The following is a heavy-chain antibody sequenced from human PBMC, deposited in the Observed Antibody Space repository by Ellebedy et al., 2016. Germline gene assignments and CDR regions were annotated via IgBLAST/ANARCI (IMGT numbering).Heavy chain of an antibody. CDR1: GYTFTGYY. J-gene: IGHJ4*02. CDR2: INPNSGGT. D-gene: IGHD6-13*01. V-gene: IGHV1-2*02. CDR3: ARDPPVRSSSWYQGNY. Sequence: ASVKVSCXASGYTFTGYYMHWVRQAPGQGLEWMGWINPNSGGTNYAQKFQGRVTMTRDTSISTAYMELSRLRSDDTAVYYCARDPPVRSSSWYQGNYWGQGTLVTVSS.